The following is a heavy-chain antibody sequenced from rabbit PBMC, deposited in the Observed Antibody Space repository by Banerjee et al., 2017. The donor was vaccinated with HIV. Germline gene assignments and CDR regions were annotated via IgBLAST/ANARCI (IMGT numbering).Heavy chain of an antibody. V-gene: IGHV1S40*01. CDR1: GFSFSSSYW. Sequence: QSLEESGGDLVKPGASLKLSCKASGFSFSSSYWMCWVRQAPGKGLEWIGSIDTDWESAFYASWMIRRFSITKTSSTTVTVQMTSLAAANTATYFCAGYSHDYGVALGLWGQGTLVTVS. CDR3: AGYSHDYGVALGL. CDR2: IDTDWESA. J-gene: IGHJ3*01. D-gene: IGHD2-1*01.